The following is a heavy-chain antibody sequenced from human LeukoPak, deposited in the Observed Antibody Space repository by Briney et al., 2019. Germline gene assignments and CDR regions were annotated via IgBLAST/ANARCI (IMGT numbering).Heavy chain of an antibody. CDR3: ARGNSRQTLEWLTNYYYYYGMDV. CDR1: GLIFSSYW. D-gene: IGHD3-3*01. J-gene: IGHJ6*02. CDR2: ISYDGSNK. Sequence: PGGSLRLSCAASGLIFSSYWMGWVRQAPGKGLEWVAVISYDGSNKYYADSVKGRFTISRDNSKNTLYLQMNSLRAEDTAVYYCARGNSRQTLEWLTNYYYYYGMDVWGQGTTVTVSS. V-gene: IGHV3-30*03.